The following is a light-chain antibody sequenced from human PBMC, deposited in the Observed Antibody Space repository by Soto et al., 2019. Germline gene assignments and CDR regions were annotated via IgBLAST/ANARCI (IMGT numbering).Light chain of an antibody. V-gene: IGKV1-39*01. J-gene: IGKJ4*01. Sequence: DIQMTQSPCSLSASVGEGVTITCRASQSISSYLNWYQQKPGKAPKLLIYAASSLQSGVPSRFSGSGSGTDFTLTISSLQPEDFATYYCQQNYNTFGLTFGGGTKVDIK. CDR1: QSISSY. CDR3: QQNYNTFGLT. CDR2: AAS.